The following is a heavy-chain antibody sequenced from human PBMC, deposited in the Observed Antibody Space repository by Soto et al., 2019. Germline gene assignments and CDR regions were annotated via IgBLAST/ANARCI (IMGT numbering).Heavy chain of an antibody. CDR2: IYYSGSA. V-gene: IGHV4-59*08. Sequence: SETLSLTCTVSGGSISSYYWSWIRQPPGKGLEWIGYIYYSGSANYNPSLKSRVIISVDTSKNQLSLKLSSVTAADTAVYYCARQLSFGTLYGMDVWGQGTTVTVS. CDR1: GGSISSYY. J-gene: IGHJ6*02. CDR3: ARQLSFGTLYGMDV. D-gene: IGHD3-10*01.